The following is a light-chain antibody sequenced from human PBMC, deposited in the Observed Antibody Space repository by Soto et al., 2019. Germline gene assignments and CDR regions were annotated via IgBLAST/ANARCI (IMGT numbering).Light chain of an antibody. V-gene: IGLV1-44*01. Sequence: QSVLTQPPSASATPGQRVTISCSGSSSNIGSNTVNWYQHLPGTAPKLLIYSNNRRPSGVPDRFSGSKSGTSASLAISGLQSEDEADYYCATWDDSLNGVVFGGGTKLTVL. J-gene: IGLJ2*01. CDR2: SNN. CDR1: SSNIGSNT. CDR3: ATWDDSLNGVV.